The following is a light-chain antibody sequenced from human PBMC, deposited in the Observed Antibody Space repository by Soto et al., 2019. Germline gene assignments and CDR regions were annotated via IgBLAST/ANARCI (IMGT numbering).Light chain of an antibody. CDR2: GGS. J-gene: IGKJ2*01. V-gene: IGKV3-20*01. Sequence: EIVLTQSPGTLSLSPGESATISCRASQSISSGYLAWYQQKPGQAPRLLINGGSSRATGIPDRFSGSGSGTDFTLTITSLEPEDFAVYYCQQYGTSRNTFGQGTRLDIK. CDR3: QQYGTSRNT. CDR1: QSISSGY.